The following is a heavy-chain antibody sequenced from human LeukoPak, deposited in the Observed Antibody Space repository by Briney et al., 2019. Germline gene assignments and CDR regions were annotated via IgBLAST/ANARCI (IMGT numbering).Heavy chain of an antibody. J-gene: IGHJ4*02. D-gene: IGHD4-17*01. CDR2: INHSGST. V-gene: IGHV4-34*01. Sequence: PSEALSLTCAVYGGSFSGYYWSWIRQPPGKGLEWIGEINHSGSTNYNPSLKSRVTISVDTSKNQFSLKLSSVTAADTAVYYCARTRTVTTSPVDYWGQGTLVTVSS. CDR3: ARTRTVTTSPVDY. CDR1: GGSFSGYY.